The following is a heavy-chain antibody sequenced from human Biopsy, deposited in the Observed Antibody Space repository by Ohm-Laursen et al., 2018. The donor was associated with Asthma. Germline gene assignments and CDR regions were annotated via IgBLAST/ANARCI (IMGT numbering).Heavy chain of an antibody. J-gene: IGHJ5*02. CDR3: ARASVAASSNWFDP. D-gene: IGHD6-19*01. CDR2: IHYSGST. Sequence: TLSLTCTVSGASIKTDDHYWSWLRQPPGKGLEWFGFIHYSGSTSYNPSLKGGVTISVDTSKNQFSLKLSSVTAANTAVYYCARASVAASSNWFDPWGQGTLVTVSS. CDR1: GASIKTDDHY. V-gene: IGHV4-30-4*01.